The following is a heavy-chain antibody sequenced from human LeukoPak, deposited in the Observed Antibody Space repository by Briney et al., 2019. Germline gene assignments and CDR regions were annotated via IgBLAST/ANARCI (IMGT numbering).Heavy chain of an antibody. V-gene: IGHV4-39*01. D-gene: IGHD3-9*01. J-gene: IGHJ4*02. CDR1: GGSISSSSYY. CDR2: IYYSGST. Sequence: PSETLSLTCTVSGGSISSSSYYWGWIRQPPGKGLEWIGSIYYSGSTYYNPSLKSRVTISVDTSKNQFSLKLSSVTAADTAVYYCAREAWGYFDWLPPYYFEYRGQGTLVTVSS. CDR3: AREAWGYFDWLPPYYFEY.